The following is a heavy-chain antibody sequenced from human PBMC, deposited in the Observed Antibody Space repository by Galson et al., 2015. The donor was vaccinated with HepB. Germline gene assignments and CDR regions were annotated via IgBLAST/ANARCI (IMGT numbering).Heavy chain of an antibody. V-gene: IGHV3-23*01. J-gene: IGHJ4*02. CDR2: INSGGDNT. Sequence: SLRLSCAASGFTFRTYAMSWVRQAPGKGLEWVSVINSGGDNTYYADSVKGRFTISRDNSRNTLYLQMNSLRAEDTAIYYCAKAPRQFNYGDYWGDYGGQGTLVTVSS. CDR1: GFTFRTYA. D-gene: IGHD4-17*01. CDR3: AKAPRQFNYGDYWGDY.